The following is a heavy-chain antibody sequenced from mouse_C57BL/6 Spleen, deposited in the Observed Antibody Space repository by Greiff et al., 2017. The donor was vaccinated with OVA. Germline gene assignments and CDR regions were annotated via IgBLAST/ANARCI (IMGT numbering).Heavy chain of an antibody. CDR1: GFSLTSYA. V-gene: IGHV2-9-1*01. CDR3: ARNGVTTVVAYFYAMDY. D-gene: IGHD1-1*01. J-gene: IGHJ4*01. CDR2: IWTGGGT. Sequence: VKLQESGPGLVAPSQSLSITCTVSGFSLTSYAISWVRQPPGKGLEWLGVIWTGGGTNYNSALKSRLSISKDNSKSQVFLKMNILQTDDTARYYCARNGVTTVVAYFYAMDYWGQGTSVTVSS.